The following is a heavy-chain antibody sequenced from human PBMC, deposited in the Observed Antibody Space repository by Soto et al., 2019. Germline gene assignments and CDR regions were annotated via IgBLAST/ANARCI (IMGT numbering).Heavy chain of an antibody. D-gene: IGHD1-26*01. CDR2: ISGSGGST. Sequence: GGSLRLSCAASGFTFSSYAMSWVRQAPGKGLEWVSAISGSGGSTYYADSVKGRFTISRDNSKNTLYLQMNSLRAEDTAVYYCASQVGAPRDPPYDYFDYWGQGTLVTVSS. CDR1: GFTFSSYA. CDR3: ASQVGAPRDPPYDYFDY. J-gene: IGHJ4*02. V-gene: IGHV3-23*01.